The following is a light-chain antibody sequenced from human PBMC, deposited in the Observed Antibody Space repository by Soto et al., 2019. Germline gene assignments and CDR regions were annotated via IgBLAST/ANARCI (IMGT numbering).Light chain of an antibody. CDR2: SAS. J-gene: IGKJ2*01. CDR1: QTIGNY. V-gene: IGKV1-39*01. Sequence: IRMTQSPASLSASVGDRVTITCRASQTIGNYLNWYQQKPGAAPKLLIYSASTLQSGVPSRFSGSGFGTDYTLTISSLQPADFAVYYCQQTFRTPHTFGQGTKVDI. CDR3: QQTFRTPHT.